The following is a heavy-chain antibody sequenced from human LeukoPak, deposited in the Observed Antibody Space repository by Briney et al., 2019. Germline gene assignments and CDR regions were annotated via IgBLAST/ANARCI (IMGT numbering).Heavy chain of an antibody. CDR1: GGSFSGYY. V-gene: IGHV4-34*01. CDR3: ARGRYSYGYWYFDY. Sequence: PETLSLTCAVYGGSFSGYYWSWIRQPPGKGLEWIGEINHSGSTNYNPSLKSRVTISVDTSKNQFSLKLSSVTAADTAVYYCARGRYSYGYWYFDYWGQGTLVTVSS. J-gene: IGHJ4*02. D-gene: IGHD5-18*01. CDR2: INHSGST.